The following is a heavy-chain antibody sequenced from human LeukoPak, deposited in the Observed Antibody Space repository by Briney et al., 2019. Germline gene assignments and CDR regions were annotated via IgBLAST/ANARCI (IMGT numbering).Heavy chain of an antibody. D-gene: IGHD5-12*01. CDR1: GGSISSYY. V-gene: IGHV4-59*12. CDR3: ARLRYDGLGY. Sequence: PSETLSLSCTVSGGSISSYYWSWIRQTPGKGLEWIGYIYYSGSTNYNPSLKSRVTISVDTSKNQFSLKLSSVTAADTAVYYCARLRYDGLGYWGQGTLVTVSS. J-gene: IGHJ4*02. CDR2: IYYSGST.